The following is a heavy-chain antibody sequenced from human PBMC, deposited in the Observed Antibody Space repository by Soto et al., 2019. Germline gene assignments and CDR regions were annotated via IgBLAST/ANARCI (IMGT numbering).Heavy chain of an antibody. Sequence: QVQLVQSGAEVKKPGASVKVSCKASGYTFASYAISWMRQAPGQGLEWMGWISAYNGNTNYAQKLQGRVTMTTDTATRTAYMELRSLRSYDTAVYYCARDPTPPDYWGQGTLGTVSS. CDR1: GYTFASYA. V-gene: IGHV1-18*01. CDR3: ARDPTPPDY. CDR2: ISAYNGNT. J-gene: IGHJ4*02.